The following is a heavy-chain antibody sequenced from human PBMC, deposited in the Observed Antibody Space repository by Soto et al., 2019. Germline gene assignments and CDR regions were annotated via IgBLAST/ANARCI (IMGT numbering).Heavy chain of an antibody. J-gene: IGHJ5*02. CDR1: GGYISTDSYY. CDR3: ASHWGVAVAGSRFDP. D-gene: IGHD6-13*01. Sequence: PSETLSLTCTVSGGYISTDSYYWGWGRQSPGGGLEWGGVFFYRGNTYYSPSVKSRVTISVDLSNHQFSLSLSSVTAADPAPYYCASHWGVAVAGSRFDPWGQGTLVTVSS. V-gene: IGHV4-39*01. CDR2: FFYRGNT.